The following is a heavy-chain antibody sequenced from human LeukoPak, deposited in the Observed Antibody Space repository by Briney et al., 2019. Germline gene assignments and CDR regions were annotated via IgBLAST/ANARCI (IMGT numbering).Heavy chain of an antibody. D-gene: IGHD6-13*01. Sequence: GGSLRLSCAASGFTFSSYGMHWVRQAPGKGLEWVAAIWYDGSNKFYADSVKGRLTISRDNSKNTLYLQMNSLRAEDTAVYYCARDRAAADLDYWGQGTLVTVSS. CDR2: IWYDGSNK. CDR3: ARDRAAADLDY. V-gene: IGHV3-33*01. CDR1: GFTFSSYG. J-gene: IGHJ4*02.